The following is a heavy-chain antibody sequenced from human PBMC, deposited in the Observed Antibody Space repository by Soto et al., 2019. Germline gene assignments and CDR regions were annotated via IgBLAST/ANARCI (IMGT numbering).Heavy chain of an antibody. CDR1: GGSVTNSSYY. J-gene: IGHJ4*02. CDR3: VGQRTTVITQAYFDY. D-gene: IGHD4-4*01. V-gene: IGHV4-39*01. CDR2: VYYRGRS. Sequence: PSETLSLTCTVSGGSVTNSSYYWGWIRQSPGKGLEWIGSVYYRGRSYSKSSVKSRVTISVDTSKNQFSLNLNSVTASDTAVYFCVGQRTTVITQAYFDYWRPGALVTVSS.